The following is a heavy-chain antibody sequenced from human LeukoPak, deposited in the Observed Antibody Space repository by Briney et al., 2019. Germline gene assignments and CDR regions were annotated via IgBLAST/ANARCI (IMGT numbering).Heavy chain of an antibody. CDR3: ARAVGYSGYESDYYYYYMDV. D-gene: IGHD5-12*01. CDR1: GYTFTSYG. Sequence: GASVKVSCKASGYTFTSYGISWVRQAPGQGLEWMGWINTNTGNPTYAQGFTGRFVFSLDTSVSTAYLQISSLKAEDTAVYYCARAVGYSGYESDYYYYYMDVWGKGTTVTVSS. V-gene: IGHV7-4-1*02. J-gene: IGHJ6*03. CDR2: INTNTGNP.